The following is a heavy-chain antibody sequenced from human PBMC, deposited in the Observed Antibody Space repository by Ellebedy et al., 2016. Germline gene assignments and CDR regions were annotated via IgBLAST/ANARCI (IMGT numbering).Heavy chain of an antibody. V-gene: IGHV4-34*01. D-gene: IGHD2-21*02. CDR1: GVSFSISS. CDR2: IHQNETT. Sequence: SETLSLTCSVSGVSFSISSLSWLRQAPGQGLEWIAEIHQNETTDYNPSLKGRVTISQDTSNNQFSLNLTSVTAADTAVYYCARGLKNCRGDNCRYPISTAFDIWGQGTTVIVSS. CDR3: ARGLKNCRGDNCRYPISTAFDI. J-gene: IGHJ3*02.